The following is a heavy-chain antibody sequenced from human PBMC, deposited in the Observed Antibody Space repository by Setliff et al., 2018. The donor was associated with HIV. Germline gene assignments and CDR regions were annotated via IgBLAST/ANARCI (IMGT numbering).Heavy chain of an antibody. CDR1: GGSFSGYY. CDR3: ARGATLLPGYSDRWEYFYMDV. D-gene: IGHD5-12*01. Sequence: PSETLSLTCAVYGGSFSGYYWSWIRQSPGKGLEWIGEINHSGSTKYNPSRKSRVTISVDTSKNQFSLKLSSVTAADTAVYYCARGATLLPGYSDRWEYFYMDVWGKGTTVTASS. V-gene: IGHV4-34*01. CDR2: INHSGST. J-gene: IGHJ6*03.